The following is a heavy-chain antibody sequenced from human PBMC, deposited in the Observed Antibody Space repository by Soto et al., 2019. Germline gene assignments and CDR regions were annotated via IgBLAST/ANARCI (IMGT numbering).Heavy chain of an antibody. D-gene: IGHD3-16*02. CDR2: IYYSGST. Sequence: QVQLQESGPGLVKPSETLSLTCTVSGGSISSYYWSWIRQPPGKGLEWIGYIYYSGSTNYNPSRKSRVTISVDPSKNQFSLKLSSVTAADTAVYYCARSLRRYYYCYYLDVWGKGTTVTVSS. CDR3: ARSLRRYYYCYYLDV. CDR1: GGSISSYY. V-gene: IGHV4-59*01. J-gene: IGHJ6*03.